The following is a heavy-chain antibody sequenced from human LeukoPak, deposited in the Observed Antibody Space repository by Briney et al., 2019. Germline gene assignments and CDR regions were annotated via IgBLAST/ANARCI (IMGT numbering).Heavy chain of an antibody. J-gene: IGHJ3*02. CDR2: IYYSGST. V-gene: IGHV4-59*08. CDR3: ARRPQYIYCWYGTFDI. Sequence: SETLSLTCTVSGGSIRGYYWSWIRQPPGKGLEWIGYIYYSGSTNYNPSLKSRVTISVDTSKNQFSLRLSSVTAADTAVYYCARRPQYIYCWYGTFDIWGQGTMVTVSS. D-gene: IGHD6-13*01. CDR1: GGSIRGYY.